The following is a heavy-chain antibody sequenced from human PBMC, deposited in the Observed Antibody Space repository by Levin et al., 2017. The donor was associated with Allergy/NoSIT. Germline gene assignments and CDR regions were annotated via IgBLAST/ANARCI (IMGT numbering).Heavy chain of an antibody. Sequence: SETLSLTCAVSGGSISSSNWWSWVRQPPGKGLEWIGEIYHSGSTNYNPSLKSRVTISVDKSKNQCSLKLSSVTAADAAVYYCATDPRYSSGWYAAFDSWGQGTMVTVAS. CDR3: ATDPRYSSGWYAAFDS. D-gene: IGHD6-19*01. CDR1: GGSISSSNW. CDR2: IYHSGST. J-gene: IGHJ3*02. V-gene: IGHV4-4*02.